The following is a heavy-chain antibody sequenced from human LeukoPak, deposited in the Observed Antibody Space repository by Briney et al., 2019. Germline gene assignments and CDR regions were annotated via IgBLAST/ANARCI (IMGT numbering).Heavy chain of an antibody. CDR3: ARAVAPLSYYYYGMDV. V-gene: IGHV4-34*01. CDR2: INHSGST. Sequence: SETLSLTCAVYGGSFSGYYWSSIRQPPGKGLEWIGEINHSGSTNYNPSLKSRVTISVDTSKNQFSLKLSSVTAADTAVYYCARAVAPLSYYYYGMDVWGQGTTVTVSS. CDR1: GGSFSGYY. D-gene: IGHD6-6*01. J-gene: IGHJ6*02.